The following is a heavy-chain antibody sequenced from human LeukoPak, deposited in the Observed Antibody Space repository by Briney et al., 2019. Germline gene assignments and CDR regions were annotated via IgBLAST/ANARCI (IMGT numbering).Heavy chain of an antibody. CDR1: GGSIGSSSYY. Sequence: PSETLSLTCTVSGGSIGSSSYYWGWIRQPPGKGLEWIGSIYYSGSTYYNPSLKSRVTISVDTSKNQFSLKLSSVTAADTAVYYCARRGYDILTGYGYYFDYWGQGTLVTVSS. J-gene: IGHJ4*02. CDR2: IYYSGST. V-gene: IGHV4-39*01. D-gene: IGHD3-9*01. CDR3: ARRGYDILTGYGYYFDY.